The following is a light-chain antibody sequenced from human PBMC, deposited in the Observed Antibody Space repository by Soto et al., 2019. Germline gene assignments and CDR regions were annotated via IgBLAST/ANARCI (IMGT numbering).Light chain of an antibody. CDR1: QSLVYSDGNTY. Sequence: VLTQTPLSSPVTLGQPASISCRSSQSLVYSDGNTYLSWLQQRPGQPPRLLIYQVSNRFSGVPDRFRGSGVGTDFTLKIIRVEAEDVGVYSCIQFSHFPRTFGQGTKVEIK. CDR2: QVS. CDR3: IQFSHFPRT. V-gene: IGKV2-24*01. J-gene: IGKJ1*01.